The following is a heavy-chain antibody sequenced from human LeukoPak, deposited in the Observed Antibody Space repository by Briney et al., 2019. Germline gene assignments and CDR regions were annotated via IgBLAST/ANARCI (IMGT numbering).Heavy chain of an antibody. V-gene: IGHV3-23*01. CDR2: LSGSGITT. Sequence: GGSLRLSCAASGFTFSNSAMSWVRQAPGKGLEWVSPLSGSGITTYYADSVKGRFTISRDNSKNTLYLQMNSLRAEDTAVYYCAKGIYSSGWSYFDYWGHGTLVTVSS. CDR3: AKGIYSSGWSYFDY. J-gene: IGHJ4*01. D-gene: IGHD6-19*01. CDR1: GFTFSNSA.